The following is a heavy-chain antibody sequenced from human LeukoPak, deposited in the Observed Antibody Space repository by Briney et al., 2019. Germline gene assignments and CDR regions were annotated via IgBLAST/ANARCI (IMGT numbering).Heavy chain of an antibody. J-gene: IGHJ3*02. V-gene: IGHV3-64D*06. CDR3: VRTSSGYSPI. Sequence: GGSLRLSCSASGFTFSWHAMYWVRQAPGKGLEYVSAISSNGGSTYYADSVKGRFTISRDNSKNTLYLQMSSLRAEDTAVFYCVRTSSGYSPIWGQGTMVTVSS. D-gene: IGHD3-22*01. CDR2: ISSNGGST. CDR1: GFTFSWHA.